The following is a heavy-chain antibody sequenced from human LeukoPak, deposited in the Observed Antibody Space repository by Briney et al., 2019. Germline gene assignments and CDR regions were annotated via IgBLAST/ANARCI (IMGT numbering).Heavy chain of an antibody. CDR1: GFTFSSYW. D-gene: IGHD3-22*01. J-gene: IGHJ4*02. V-gene: IGHV3-7*01. CDR2: IKQDGSEK. CDR3: AGGPRYYYDSSGYYYFDY. Sequence: GGSLRLSCAASGFTFSSYWMSWVRQAPGKGLEWVANIKQDGSEKYYVDSVKGRFTISRDNAKNSLYLQMNSLRAEDTAVYYCAGGPRYYYDSSGYYYFDYWGQGTLVTVSS.